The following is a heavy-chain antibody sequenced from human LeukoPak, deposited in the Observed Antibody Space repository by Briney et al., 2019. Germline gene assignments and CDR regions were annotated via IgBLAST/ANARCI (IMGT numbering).Heavy chain of an antibody. V-gene: IGHV3-21*01. Sequence: GGSLRLSCAASGFTFSSYSMNWVRQAPGKGLEWVSPISSSSSYIYYADSVKGRFTISRDNAKNSLYLQMNSLRAEDTAVYYCARAGDIVVVVAATPIDYWGQGTLVTVSS. J-gene: IGHJ4*02. CDR2: ISSSSSYI. D-gene: IGHD2-15*01. CDR1: GFTFSSYS. CDR3: ARAGDIVVVVAATPIDY.